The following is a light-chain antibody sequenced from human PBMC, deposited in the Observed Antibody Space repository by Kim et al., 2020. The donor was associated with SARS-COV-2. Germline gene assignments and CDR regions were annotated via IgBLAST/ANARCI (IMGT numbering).Light chain of an antibody. Sequence: QSALTQPRSVSGSPGQSVTLSCTGTNSDVGNYNYLSWYQQRPGKAPKFMIYGVNKRPSGVPDRFSGSKSGNTASLTISGLQAEDEADYYCCSYAGTFTWVFGGGTQLTVL. CDR1: NSDVGNYNY. V-gene: IGLV2-11*01. CDR2: GVN. J-gene: IGLJ3*02. CDR3: CSYAGTFTWV.